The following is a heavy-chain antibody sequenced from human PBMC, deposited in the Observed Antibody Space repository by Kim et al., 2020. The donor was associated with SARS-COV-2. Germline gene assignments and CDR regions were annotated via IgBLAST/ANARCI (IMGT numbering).Heavy chain of an antibody. Sequence: SETLSLTCAVYGGSFSGYYWSWIRQPPGKGLEWIGEINHSGSTNYNPSLKSRVTISVDTSKNQFSLKLSSVTAADTAVYYCARVVPTIFGVVTIRHYFDYWGQGTLVTVSS. CDR2: INHSGST. D-gene: IGHD3-3*01. J-gene: IGHJ4*02. V-gene: IGHV4-34*01. CDR1: GGSFSGYY. CDR3: ARVVPTIFGVVTIRHYFDY.